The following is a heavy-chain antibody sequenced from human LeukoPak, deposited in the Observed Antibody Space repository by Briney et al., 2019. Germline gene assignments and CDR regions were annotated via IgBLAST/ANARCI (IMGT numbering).Heavy chain of an antibody. CDR1: GFTFSSYW. J-gene: IGHJ4*02. D-gene: IGHD2-2*01. Sequence: GGSLRLSCAASGFTFSSYWMSWVRQAPGKGLEWVANIKQDGSEKYYVDFVKGRFTISRDNAKNSLYLQMNSLRAEDTAVYYCARDSIFMAEGYWGQGTLVTVSS. V-gene: IGHV3-7*01. CDR2: IKQDGSEK. CDR3: ARDSIFMAEGY.